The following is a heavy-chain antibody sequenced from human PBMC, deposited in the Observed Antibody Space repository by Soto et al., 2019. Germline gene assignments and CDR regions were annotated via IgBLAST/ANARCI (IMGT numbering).Heavy chain of an antibody. Sequence: QVTLKESGPVLVKPTETLTLTCTVSGFSLSNARMGVSWIRQPPGKALEWLAHIFSNDEKSYSTSLKSRLTISKDTSKSQVVLTMTNMDPVDTATYYCARITSSDFSHDYIWGSYRFTVYQSFDYWGQGTLVTVSS. V-gene: IGHV2-26*01. CDR2: IFSNDEK. J-gene: IGHJ4*02. CDR3: ARITSSDFSHDYIWGSYRFTVYQSFDY. CDR1: GFSLSNARMG. D-gene: IGHD3-16*02.